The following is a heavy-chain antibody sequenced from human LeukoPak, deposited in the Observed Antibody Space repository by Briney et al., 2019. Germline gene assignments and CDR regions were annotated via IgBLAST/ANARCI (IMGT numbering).Heavy chain of an antibody. V-gene: IGHV3-21*01. D-gene: IGHD3-16*01. CDR2: LSRTSEYI. J-gene: IGHJ4*02. Sequence: GGSLRLSCAAFGFSFSVYFMNWVRQAPGKGLEGVSSLSRTSEYIHYADSVRGRFPISGDNAKNSVYLQMNSLRAEDTAVYFCAGGGDFDYWGQGILVTVSA. CDR3: AGGGDFDY. CDR1: GFSFSVYF.